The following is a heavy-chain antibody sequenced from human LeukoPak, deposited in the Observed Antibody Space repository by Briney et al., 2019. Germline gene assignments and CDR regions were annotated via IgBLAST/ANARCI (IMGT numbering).Heavy chain of an antibody. J-gene: IGHJ6*03. D-gene: IGHD2-2*01. CDR3: ASPGLTYCSSTSCYYYYMDV. CDR1: GYTFTGYY. CDR2: INPNSGGT. Sequence: ASVKVSCKASGYTFTGYYMHWVRQAPGRGLEWMGWINPNSGGTNYAQKFQGRVTMTRDTSISTAYMELSRLRSDDTAVYYCASPGLTYCSSTSCYYYYMDVWGKGTTVTISS. V-gene: IGHV1-2*02.